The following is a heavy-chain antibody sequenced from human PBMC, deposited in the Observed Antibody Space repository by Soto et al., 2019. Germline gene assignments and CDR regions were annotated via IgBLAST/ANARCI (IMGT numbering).Heavy chain of an antibody. CDR3: ARSLSGSGWYLGTREYFQH. D-gene: IGHD6-19*01. CDR2: ISAYNGNT. Sequence: GASVKVSCKASGYTFTSYGISWVRQAPGQGLEWMGWISAYNGNTNYAQKLQGRVTMTTDTSTSTAYMELRSLRSDDTAVYYCARSLSGSGWYLGTREYFQHWGQGTLVTVSS. CDR1: GYTFTSYG. V-gene: IGHV1-18*01. J-gene: IGHJ1*01.